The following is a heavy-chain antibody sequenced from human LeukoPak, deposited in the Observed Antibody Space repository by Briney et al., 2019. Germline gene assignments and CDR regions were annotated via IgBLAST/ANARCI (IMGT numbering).Heavy chain of an antibody. D-gene: IGHD3-3*01. J-gene: IGHJ6*03. CDR2: INHSGST. CDR1: GGSFSGYY. Sequence: SETLSLTCAVYGGSFSGYYWSWIRQPPGKGLEWIGEINHSGSTNYNPSLKSRVTISVDTSKNQFSLKLSSVTAADTAVYYCARDWRSGYLSSYYYYMDVWGKGTTVTVSS. CDR3: ARDWRSGYLSSYYYYMDV. V-gene: IGHV4-34*01.